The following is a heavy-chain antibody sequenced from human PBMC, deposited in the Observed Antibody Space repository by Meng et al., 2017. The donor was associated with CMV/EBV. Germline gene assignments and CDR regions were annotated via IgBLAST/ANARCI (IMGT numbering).Heavy chain of an antibody. CDR1: GLTFGIYA. Sequence: GGSLRLSCAASGLTFGIYAMSWVPQAPGKGLVWVSAISGSGGSTYYADPVKGRFTISRDNSKNTLYLQVNSLRADDTAVYYCAKGRVPDYSMVASFDPWGQGTLVTVSS. V-gene: IGHV3-23*01. CDR3: AKGRVPDYSMVASFDP. D-gene: IGHD4-11*01. CDR2: ISGSGGST. J-gene: IGHJ5*02.